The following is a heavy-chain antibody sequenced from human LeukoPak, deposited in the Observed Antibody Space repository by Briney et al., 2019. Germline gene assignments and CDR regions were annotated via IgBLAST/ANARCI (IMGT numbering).Heavy chain of an antibody. CDR3: ARVGYSYGYKEFDY. CDR2: ISAYNGNT. D-gene: IGHD5-18*01. V-gene: IGHV1-18*01. J-gene: IGHJ4*02. CDR1: GYTFTSYG. Sequence: VASVKVSCKASGYTFTSYGISWVRQAPGQGLEWMGWISAYNGNTNYAQKLQGRVTMTTDTSTSTAYMELRSLRSDDTAVYYCARVGYSYGYKEFDYWGQGTLVTVSS.